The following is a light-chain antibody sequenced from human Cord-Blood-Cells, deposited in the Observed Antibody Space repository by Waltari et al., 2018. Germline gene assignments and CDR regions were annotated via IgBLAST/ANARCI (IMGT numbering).Light chain of an antibody. CDR3: SSYTSSSTLV. CDR2: DVS. V-gene: IGLV2-14*01. J-gene: IGLJ3*02. CDR1: SSDVGGYNY. Sequence: QSALTQPASVPVSPGQSITISCTGTSSDVGGYNYVSWYQQHPGKAPKLMIYDVSKRPSGVSNRFSGSKSGNTASLTISGLQAEDEADYYCSSYTSSSTLVFGGGTKLTVL.